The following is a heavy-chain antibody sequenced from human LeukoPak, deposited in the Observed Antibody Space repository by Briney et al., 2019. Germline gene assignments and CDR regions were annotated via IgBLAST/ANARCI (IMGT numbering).Heavy chain of an antibody. CDR3: AGGFNRVAAAGPDY. J-gene: IGHJ4*02. V-gene: IGHV3-74*01. Sequence: WGSLRLSCAASGFTFSSYWMHWVRQAPGKGLVWVSRINSDGSSTSYADSVKGRFTISRDNAKNTLYLQMNSLRAEDTALYYCAGGFNRVAAAGPDYWGQGTLVTVSS. D-gene: IGHD6-13*01. CDR1: GFTFSSYW. CDR2: INSDGSST.